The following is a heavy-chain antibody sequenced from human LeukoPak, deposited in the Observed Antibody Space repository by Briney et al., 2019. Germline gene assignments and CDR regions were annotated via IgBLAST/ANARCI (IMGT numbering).Heavy chain of an antibody. CDR1: GYTFTSYD. CDR3: ARGDYYGSGSYYRNNYYYYMDV. CDR2: MNPNSGNT. D-gene: IGHD3-10*01. Sequence: ASVKVSFKASGYTFTSYDINWVRQATGQGLEWMGWMNPNSGNTGYAQKFQGRVTMTRNTSISTAYMELSSPRSEDTAVYYCARGDYYGSGSYYRNNYYYYMDVWGKGTTVTISS. V-gene: IGHV1-8*01. J-gene: IGHJ6*03.